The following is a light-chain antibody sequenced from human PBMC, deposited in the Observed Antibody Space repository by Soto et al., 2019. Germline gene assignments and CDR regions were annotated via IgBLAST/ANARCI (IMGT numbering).Light chain of an antibody. Sequence: IVVTQSPGTLSWSPGERATLSCRASHSVSSSYLAWYQQKPGQAPRLLIYGASRRATGIPDRFSGSGSGTDFTLTISRLEPEDFAVYYYQQYGSSPPITFGQGTRLEIK. V-gene: IGKV3-20*01. J-gene: IGKJ5*01. CDR3: QQYGSSPPIT. CDR2: GAS. CDR1: HSVSSSY.